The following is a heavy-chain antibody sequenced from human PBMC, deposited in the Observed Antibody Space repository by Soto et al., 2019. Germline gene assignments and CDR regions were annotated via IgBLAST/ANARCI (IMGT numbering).Heavy chain of an antibody. CDR2: INHSGST. Sequence: XATLSLACAVYGGSFSGYYWSWIRQPPGKGLEWIGEINHSGSTNYNPSLKSRVTISVDTSKNQFSLKLSSVTAADTAVYYCPRDRGYSYGLDYWGQGTLVTVSS. D-gene: IGHD5-18*01. CDR3: PRDRGYSYGLDY. V-gene: IGHV4-34*01. CDR1: GGSFSGYY. J-gene: IGHJ4*02.